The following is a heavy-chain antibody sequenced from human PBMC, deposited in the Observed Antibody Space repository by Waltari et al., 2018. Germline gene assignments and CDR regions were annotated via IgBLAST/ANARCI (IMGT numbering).Heavy chain of an antibody. Sequence: QVQLVQSGAEVKKPGASVKVSCKVSGYTLTELSMHWVRQAPGKGLEWMGGFGHEDGETIDAQKYQGRVTMTEDTSTDTAYMELSSLRSEDTAVYYCATAPTDLGVRTCDYWGQGTLVTVSS. CDR3: ATAPTDLGVRTCDY. V-gene: IGHV1-24*01. CDR1: GYTLTELS. CDR2: FGHEDGET. J-gene: IGHJ4*02. D-gene: IGHD3-16*01.